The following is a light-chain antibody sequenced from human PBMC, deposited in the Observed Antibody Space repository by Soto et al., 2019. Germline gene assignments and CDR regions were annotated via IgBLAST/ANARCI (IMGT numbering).Light chain of an antibody. Sequence: EIVLTQSPGTLSLSPGERATLSCRASQSVSSSYLAWYQQKPGQAPRLLIYGVSSRATGTPDRFSGSGSGTDFILTISRLEPEDFAVYYCQHYGSSPRMFGQGTKVDIK. CDR1: QSVSSSY. V-gene: IGKV3-20*01. CDR2: GVS. J-gene: IGKJ1*01. CDR3: QHYGSSPRM.